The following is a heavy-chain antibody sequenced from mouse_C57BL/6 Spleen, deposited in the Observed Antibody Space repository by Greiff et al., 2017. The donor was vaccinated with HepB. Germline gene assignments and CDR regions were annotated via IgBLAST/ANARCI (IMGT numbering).Heavy chain of an antibody. D-gene: IGHD1-1*01. CDR3: ARHGTVVDYAMDY. J-gene: IGHJ4*01. Sequence: EVKLEESGGGLVQPGGSLKLSCAASGFTFSDYGMAWVRQAPRKGPEWVAFISNLAYSIYYADTVTGRFTISRENAKNTLYLEMSSLRSEDTAMYYCARHGTVVDYAMDYWGQGTSVTVSS. CDR1: GFTFSDYG. CDR2: ISNLAYSI. V-gene: IGHV5-15*04.